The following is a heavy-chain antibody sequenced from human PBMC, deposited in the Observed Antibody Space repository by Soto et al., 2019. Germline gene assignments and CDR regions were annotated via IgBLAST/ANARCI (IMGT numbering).Heavy chain of an antibody. D-gene: IGHD3-22*01. CDR3: ARGPTDYYDKSGDYCLDY. CDR1: GYSFITYG. V-gene: IGHV1-18*01. J-gene: IGHJ4*02. Sequence: QVQLVQSGAEVKKPGASVMVSCKGSGYSFITYGMSRVRQAPGQGLEWVGWISTYNGNTKYVESLQGRVTMTTDTTTSTAYMELRSLRSDDTAVYYCARGPTDYYDKSGDYCLDYWGQGTLVTVSP. CDR2: ISTYNGNT.